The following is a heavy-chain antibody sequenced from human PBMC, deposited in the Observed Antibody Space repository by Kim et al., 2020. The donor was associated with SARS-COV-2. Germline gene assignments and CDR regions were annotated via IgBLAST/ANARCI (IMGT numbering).Heavy chain of an antibody. D-gene: IGHD2-8*01. CDR3: ARRYCTNGVCYGGLTHFYYYGMDV. CDR1: GGTFSSYA. V-gene: IGHV1-69*13. Sequence: SVKVSCKASGGTFSSYAISWVRQAPGQGLEGMGGIIPIFGTANYAQKFQGRVTITADESTSTAYMELSSLRSEDTAVYYCARRYCTNGVCYGGLTHFYYYGMDVWGQGTTVTVSS. J-gene: IGHJ6*02. CDR2: IIPIFGTA.